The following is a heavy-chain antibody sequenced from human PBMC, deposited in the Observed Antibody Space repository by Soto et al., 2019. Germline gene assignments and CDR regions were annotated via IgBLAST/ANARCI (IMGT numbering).Heavy chain of an antibody. V-gene: IGHV1-69*13. J-gene: IGHJ4*02. CDR3: ARDRYYYDSSGYYFDD. D-gene: IGHD3-22*01. CDR2: IIPMLGTA. Sequence: ASVKFSCRASGGPFSSYAISWVRQARGQGLEWMGGIIPMLGTANYAQKFKGRVTITADESTSTAYIQLSSLRSEDTAVYYCARDRYYYDSSGYYFDDWGQGTLVTVSS. CDR1: GGPFSSYA.